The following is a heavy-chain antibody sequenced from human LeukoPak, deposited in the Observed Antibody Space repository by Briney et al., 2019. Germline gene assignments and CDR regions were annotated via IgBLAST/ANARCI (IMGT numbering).Heavy chain of an antibody. Sequence: SETLSLTCTVSGGSISSYYWSWIRQPPGKGLEWIGYIYYSGSTNYNPSLKSRVTISVDTSKNQFSLKLSSVTAADTAVYYCARLRRDGSSWTYYFDYWGQGTLVTVSS. V-gene: IGHV4-59*08. CDR1: GGSISSYY. CDR2: IYYSGST. D-gene: IGHD6-13*01. CDR3: ARLRRDGSSWTYYFDY. J-gene: IGHJ4*02.